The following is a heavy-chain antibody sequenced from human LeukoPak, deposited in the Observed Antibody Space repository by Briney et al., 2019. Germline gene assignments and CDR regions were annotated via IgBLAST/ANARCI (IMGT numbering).Heavy chain of an antibody. V-gene: IGHV3-23*01. CDR3: GKPVDSSVWYGPDY. CDR2: ISGSGDTT. D-gene: IGHD6-19*01. J-gene: IGHJ4*02. CDR1: GFTFSSCG. Sequence: GGSLRLSCAASGFTFSSCGMSWVRQAPGKGLEWVSAISGSGDTTYYADSVKGRFTISRDNSKNTLYLQMNSLRGEDTAVYYCGKPVDSSVWYGPDYWGQGTLVTVSS.